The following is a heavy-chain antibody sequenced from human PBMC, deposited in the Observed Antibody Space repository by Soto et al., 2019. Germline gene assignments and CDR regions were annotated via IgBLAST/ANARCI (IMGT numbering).Heavy chain of an antibody. J-gene: IGHJ6*02. Sequence: GGSLRLSCAASGFTFSSYGMHWVRQAPGKGLEWVAVIWYDGSNKYYADSVKGRFTISRDNSKNTLYLQMNSLRAEDTAVYYCASSGLASRGVIDDYYYGMDGWGQGNTVTVSS. V-gene: IGHV3-33*01. D-gene: IGHD3-10*01. CDR3: ASSGLASRGVIDDYYYGMDG. CDR1: GFTFSSYG. CDR2: IWYDGSNK.